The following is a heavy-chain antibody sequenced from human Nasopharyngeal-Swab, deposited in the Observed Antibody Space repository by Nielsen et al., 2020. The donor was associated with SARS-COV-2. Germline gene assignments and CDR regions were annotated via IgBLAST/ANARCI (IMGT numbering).Heavy chain of an antibody. CDR1: GFTFSTYW. V-gene: IGHV3-7*01. CDR3: LRGDRRDY. Sequence: GGSLRLSCEASGFTFSTYWMSWVRQAPGKGLEWVANIRQDESEKYYVDSVKGRFTISRDNAKNSLYLEMNSLRAEDTAVYYCLRGDRRDYWGPGTLVSVSS. CDR2: IRQDESEK. J-gene: IGHJ4*02. D-gene: IGHD3-22*01.